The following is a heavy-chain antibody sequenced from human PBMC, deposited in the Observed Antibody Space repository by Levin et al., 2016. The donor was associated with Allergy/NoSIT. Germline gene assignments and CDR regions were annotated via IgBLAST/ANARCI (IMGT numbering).Heavy chain of an antibody. D-gene: IGHD1-26*01. Sequence: ASVKVSCKASGYTFTSYGISWVRQAPGQGLEWMGWISAYNGNTNYAQKLQGRVTMTTDTSTSTAYMELRSLRSDDTAVYYCARDAGPRWELRYYYGMDVWGQGTTVTVSS. CDR1: GYTFTSYG. V-gene: IGHV1-18*01. CDR2: ISAYNGNT. CDR3: ARDAGPRWELRYYYGMDV. J-gene: IGHJ6*02.